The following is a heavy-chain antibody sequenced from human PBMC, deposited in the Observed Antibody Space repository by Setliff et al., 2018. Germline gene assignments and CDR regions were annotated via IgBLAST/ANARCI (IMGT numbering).Heavy chain of an antibody. CDR3: AREGVDTRSSTDYRYYMDV. J-gene: IGHJ6*03. CDR1: GGSFSSYG. D-gene: IGHD5-18*01. CDR2: TIPMFGTT. V-gene: IGHV1-69*05. Sequence: SVKVSCKASGGSFSSYGITWVRQAPGQGLEWMGGTIPMFGTTNYAQKFQGRVTIITDESTSTAYMELSSLRTEDTAVYYCAREGVDTRSSTDYRYYMDVWGKGTTVTVSS.